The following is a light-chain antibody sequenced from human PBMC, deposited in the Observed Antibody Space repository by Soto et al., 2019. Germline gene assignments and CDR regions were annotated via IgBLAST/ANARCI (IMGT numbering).Light chain of an antibody. J-gene: IGKJ4*01. CDR2: AAS. CDR1: QSISNY. V-gene: IGKV1-39*01. Sequence: DMEMTQSPSSLSAFVGDRVTITCRASQSISNYLNWYQHKPGKVPKLLIYAASSLQRGVPTRFRGSGSETHFNLTINSLLPEDFANYYCQQSYGTPLTFGGGTKIEIK. CDR3: QQSYGTPLT.